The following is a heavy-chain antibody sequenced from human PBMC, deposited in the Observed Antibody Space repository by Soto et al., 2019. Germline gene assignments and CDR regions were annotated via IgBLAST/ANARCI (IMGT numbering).Heavy chain of an antibody. CDR3: ARGLSDFWSGYYGGDY. CDR2: ISYDGSNK. Sequence: GGSLRLSCAASGFTFSSYAMHWVRQAPGKGLEWVAVISYDGSNKYYADSVKGRFTISRDNSKNTLYLQMNSLRAEDTAVYYCARGLSDFWSGYYGGDYWGQGTLVTVSS. CDR1: GFTFSSYA. D-gene: IGHD3-3*01. V-gene: IGHV3-30-3*01. J-gene: IGHJ4*02.